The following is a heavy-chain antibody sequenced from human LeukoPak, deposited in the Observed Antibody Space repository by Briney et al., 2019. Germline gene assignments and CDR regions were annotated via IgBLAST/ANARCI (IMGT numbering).Heavy chain of an antibody. V-gene: IGHV1-8*01. CDR1: AYAFTSYD. Sequence: GASVKVSCKASAYAFTSYDINWVRQAPGQGLECMGWMNPNSGNTGYAQKFQGRVTMTRNTSISTAYMELSSLRSEDTAVYYCARGQRWLQFRHAFDIWGQGTMVTVSS. CDR3: ARGQRWLQFRHAFDI. J-gene: IGHJ3*02. CDR2: MNPNSGNT. D-gene: IGHD5-12*01.